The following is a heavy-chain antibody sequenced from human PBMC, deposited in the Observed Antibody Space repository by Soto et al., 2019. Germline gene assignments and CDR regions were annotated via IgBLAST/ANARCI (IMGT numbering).Heavy chain of an antibody. Sequence: QVQLQESGPGLVKPSETLSLTCTVSGGSISSYYWSWIRQPPGQGLEWIGYIYYSGSTNYNPSLKSRVTISVDTSKNQFSLKLSSVTAADTAVYYCASGLVGPAYYYYGMDVWGQGTTVTVSS. D-gene: IGHD1-26*01. J-gene: IGHJ6*02. CDR2: IYYSGST. CDR1: GGSISSYY. V-gene: IGHV4-59*01. CDR3: ASGLVGPAYYYYGMDV.